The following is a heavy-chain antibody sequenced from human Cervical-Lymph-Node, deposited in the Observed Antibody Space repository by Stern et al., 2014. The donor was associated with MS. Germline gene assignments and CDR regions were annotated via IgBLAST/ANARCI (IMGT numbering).Heavy chain of an antibody. CDR1: GGSITTSNW. CDR2: IYHGGTS. J-gene: IGHJ4*02. CDR3: ARVAHYYDSEDY. D-gene: IGHD3-22*01. V-gene: IGHV4-4*02. Sequence: QLQLQESGPGLVKPSGTLSLTCTVSGGSITTSNWRRWVRQPPGKGLEWIGQIYHGGTSRYTPSPNSRVTLAVDKPINQFSLKLSSVTAADTAVYYCARVAHYYDSEDYWGQGTLVTVSS.